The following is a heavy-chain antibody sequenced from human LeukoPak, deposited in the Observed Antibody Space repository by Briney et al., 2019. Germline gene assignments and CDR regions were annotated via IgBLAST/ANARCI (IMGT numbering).Heavy chain of an antibody. CDR1: GGSISSGGYY. Sequence: SQTLSLTCTVSGGSISSGGYYWSWIRQPPGKGLEWIGYIYHSGSTYYNPSLKSRVTISVDRSKNQFSLKLSSVTAADTAVYYCARAGPAWYFDLWGRGTLVTVSS. CDR2: IYHSGST. V-gene: IGHV4-30-2*01. J-gene: IGHJ2*01. CDR3: ARAGPAWYFDL.